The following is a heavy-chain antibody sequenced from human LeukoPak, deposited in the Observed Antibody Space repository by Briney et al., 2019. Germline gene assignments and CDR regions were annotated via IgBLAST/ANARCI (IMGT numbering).Heavy chain of an antibody. J-gene: IGHJ6*04. CDR3: ASNPRSPDV. CDR1: GGTCSSYT. CDR2: IIPILGIA. Sequence: ASVKVSCKASGGTCSSYTISWVRQAPGQGLEWMGRIIPILGIANYAQKFQGRVTITADKSTSTAYMEPRTLTSEDTAFYYCASNPRSPDVWGKGTTVTVSS. V-gene: IGHV1-69*02.